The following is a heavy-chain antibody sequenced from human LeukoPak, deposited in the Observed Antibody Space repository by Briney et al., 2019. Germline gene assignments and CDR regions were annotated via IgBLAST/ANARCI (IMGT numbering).Heavy chain of an antibody. J-gene: IGHJ4*02. CDR3: AKKTSGTYYELPDY. CDR2: ISGSGGST. Sequence: GGSLRLSCAASGFTFSSYAMSWVRQAPGKGLEWVSAISGSGGSTYYADSVKGWFTISRDNSKNTLYLRMNSLRAEDTAVYYCAKKTSGTYYELPDYWGQGTLVTVSS. CDR1: GFTFSSYA. D-gene: IGHD1-26*01. V-gene: IGHV3-23*01.